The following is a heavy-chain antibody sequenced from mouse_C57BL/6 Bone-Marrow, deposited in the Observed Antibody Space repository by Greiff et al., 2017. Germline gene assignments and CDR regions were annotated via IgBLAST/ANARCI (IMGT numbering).Heavy chain of an antibody. CDR3: ASLYYYGSSYPPWFAY. CDR1: GFTFSSYT. V-gene: IGHV5-9*01. CDR2: ISGGGGNT. Sequence: EVKVEESGGGLVKPGGSLKLSCAASGFTFSSYTMSWVRQTPEKRLEWVATISGGGGNTYYPDSVKGRFTISSDNAKNTLYLQMSSLRSEDTALYYCASLYYYGSSYPPWFAYWGQGTLVTVSA. J-gene: IGHJ3*01. D-gene: IGHD1-1*01.